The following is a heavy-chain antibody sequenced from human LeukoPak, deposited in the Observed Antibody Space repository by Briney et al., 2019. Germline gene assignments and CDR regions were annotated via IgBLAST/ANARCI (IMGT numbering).Heavy chain of an antibody. CDR2: VYYSGTT. CDR3: ARQSRMATGWVDY. D-gene: IGHD5-24*01. V-gene: IGHV4-39*01. J-gene: IGHJ4*02. CDR1: GGSISSSSSY. Sequence: SVTLSLTCTVSGGSISSSSSYWGWIGQSPGKGQEWIGSVYYSGTTYYNPSLKSRVTISVDTSKNQFSLKLSSVTAADMAVYYCARQSRMATGWVDYWGQGTLVTVSS.